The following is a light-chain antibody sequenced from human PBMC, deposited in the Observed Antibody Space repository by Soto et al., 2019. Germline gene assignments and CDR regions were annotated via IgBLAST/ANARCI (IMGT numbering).Light chain of an antibody. CDR2: DAS. J-gene: IGKJ5*01. Sequence: EIVLTQSPGTLSLSPGERATLSCRASQSVSSSYLVWHQQKPGQAPRLLIYDASNRATGIPARFSGSGSGTDFTLTISSLEPEDFAVYYGQQRSNWPTITVGQGTRLEIK. CDR3: QQRSNWPTIT. V-gene: IGKV3D-20*02. CDR1: QSVSSSY.